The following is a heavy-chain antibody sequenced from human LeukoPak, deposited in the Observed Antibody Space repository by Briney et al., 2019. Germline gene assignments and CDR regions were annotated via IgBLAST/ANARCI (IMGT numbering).Heavy chain of an antibody. CDR1: GDSVSSNSAA. Sequence: SQTLSLTCAISGDSVSSNSAAWNWIRQSPSRGLEWLGRTYYRSKWYNDYAVSVKSRMTINPDTSKNQFSLQLNSVTPEDTAVYYCARGLYDSSWSAFDYWGQGTLVTVSS. D-gene: IGHD6-13*01. V-gene: IGHV6-1*01. CDR3: ARGLYDSSWSAFDY. J-gene: IGHJ4*02. CDR2: TYYRSKWYN.